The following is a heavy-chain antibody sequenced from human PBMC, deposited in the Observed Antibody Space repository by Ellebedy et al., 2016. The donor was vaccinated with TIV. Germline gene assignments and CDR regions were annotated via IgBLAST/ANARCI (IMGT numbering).Heavy chain of an antibody. Sequence: GGSLRLXXAASGFTFSSYAMSWVRQAPGKGLEWVSAISGSGGSTYYADSVKGRFTISRDNSKNTLYLQMNSLRAEDTAVYYCAKDPHYYGSGSYLLGDWFDPWGQGTLVTVSS. J-gene: IGHJ5*02. CDR3: AKDPHYYGSGSYLLGDWFDP. CDR1: GFTFSSYA. V-gene: IGHV3-23*01. CDR2: ISGSGGST. D-gene: IGHD3-10*01.